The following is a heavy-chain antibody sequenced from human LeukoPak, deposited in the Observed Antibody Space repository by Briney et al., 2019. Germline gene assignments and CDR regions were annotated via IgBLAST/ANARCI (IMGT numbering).Heavy chain of an antibody. CDR1: GYTFTGYY. CDR3: ARDLYSSGNFDY. D-gene: IGHD6-19*01. Sequence: ASVKVSCKASGYTFTGYYIHWVRQAPGQGLEWMGWISPNSGGTNYAQKFQGRVTMTRDTSISTAYMELSRLRSDDTAVYYCARDLYSSGNFDYWGQGTLVTVSS. J-gene: IGHJ4*02. CDR2: ISPNSGGT. V-gene: IGHV1-2*02.